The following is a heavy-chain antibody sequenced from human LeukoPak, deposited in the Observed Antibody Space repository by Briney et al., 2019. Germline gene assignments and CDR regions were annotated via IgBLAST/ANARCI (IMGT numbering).Heavy chain of an antibody. D-gene: IGHD3-22*01. CDR3: AKDQHYYDSSGYYFDY. J-gene: IGHJ4*02. V-gene: IGHV3-30*02. Sequence: GGSLRLSCAASGFTFSSYGMHWVRQAPGKGLEWVAFIRYDGSNKYYADSVKGRFTISRDNSKNTLYLQMNSLRAEDTAVYYCAKDQHYYDSSGYYFDYWGQGTLVTVSS. CDR1: GFTFSSYG. CDR2: IRYDGSNK.